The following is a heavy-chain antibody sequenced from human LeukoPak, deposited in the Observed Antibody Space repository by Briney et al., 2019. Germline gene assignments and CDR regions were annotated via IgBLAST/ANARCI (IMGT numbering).Heavy chain of an antibody. J-gene: IGHJ4*02. CDR2: IYYSGGT. V-gene: IGHV4-59*08. Sequence: SETLSLTCTASDGSISYYWSWLRQPPGKGLEWIGYIYYSGGTNYNPSLRSRVTISIDTSKNQFSLKLSSVTAADTAVYYCARHHFDNWAYFDSWGQGTLVTVSS. CDR3: ARHHFDNWAYFDS. CDR1: DGSISYY. D-gene: IGHD1-20*01.